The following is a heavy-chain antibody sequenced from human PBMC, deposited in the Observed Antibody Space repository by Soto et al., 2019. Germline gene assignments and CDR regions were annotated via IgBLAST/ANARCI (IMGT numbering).Heavy chain of an antibody. CDR3: VRLSAVAVTGYYYYGMDV. J-gene: IGHJ6*02. D-gene: IGHD6-19*01. V-gene: IGHV4-39*01. CDR1: GGSISSSSYY. CDR2: IYYSGST. Sequence: PSETLSLTCTVSGGSISSSSYYWGWIRQPPGKGLEWIGSIYYSGSTYYNPSLKSRVTISVDTSKNQFSLKLSSVTAAETAVYYCVRLSAVAVTGYYYYGMDVWGQGTTVT.